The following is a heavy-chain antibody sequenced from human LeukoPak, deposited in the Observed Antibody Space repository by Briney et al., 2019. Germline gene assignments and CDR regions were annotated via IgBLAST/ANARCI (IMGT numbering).Heavy chain of an antibody. V-gene: IGHV4-59*01. J-gene: IGHJ4*02. D-gene: IGHD6-19*01. CDR2: IYYSGST. CDR1: GGSISSYY. CDR3: ARGNSSGSYYFDY. Sequence: SETLSLTCTVSGGSISSYYWSWIRQPPGKGLEWIGYIYYSGSTNYNPSLKSRVTISVDTSKNQFSLKLSSVTAADTAVYYCARGNSSGSYYFDYWGQGTLVTVSS.